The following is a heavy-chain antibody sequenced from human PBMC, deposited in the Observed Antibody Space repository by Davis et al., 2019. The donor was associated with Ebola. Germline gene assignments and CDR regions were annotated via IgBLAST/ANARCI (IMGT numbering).Heavy chain of an antibody. CDR2: IYYTGAT. V-gene: IGHV4-61*05. Sequence: MPSETLSLTCTVSGGSISNTIYYWAWIRQPPGKGLEWIGYIYYTGATNYSPSLKGRVTISVDTSKNQFSLKLNSVTAADTAVYYCAALGFCSSASCPFDPWGQGTLVTVSS. CDR3: AALGFCSSASCPFDP. D-gene: IGHD2-2*01. J-gene: IGHJ5*02. CDR1: GGSISNTIYY.